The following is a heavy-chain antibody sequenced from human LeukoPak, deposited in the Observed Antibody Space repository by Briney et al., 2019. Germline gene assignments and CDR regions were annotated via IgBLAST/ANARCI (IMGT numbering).Heavy chain of an antibody. V-gene: IGHV4-34*01. CDR1: GGSFSGYY. CDR3: ATGGEVYFDY. D-gene: IGHD3-10*01. Sequence: PSETLSLTCAVCGGSFSGYYWSWIRQPPGKGLEWIGEINHSGSTNYNPSLKSRVTISVDTSKNQFSLKLSSVTAADTAVYYCATGGEVYFDYWGQGTLVTVSS. CDR2: INHSGST. J-gene: IGHJ4*02.